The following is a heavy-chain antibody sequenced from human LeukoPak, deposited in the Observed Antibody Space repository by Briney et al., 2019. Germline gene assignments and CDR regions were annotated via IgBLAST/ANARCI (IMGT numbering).Heavy chain of an antibody. CDR1: GGSISSYY. V-gene: IGHV4-59*10. D-gene: IGHD1-26*01. CDR3: ARVSGSYREYYFDY. CDR2: IYTSGST. Sequence: SETLSLTCAVYGGSISSYYWSWIRQPAGKGLEWIGRIYTSGSTNYNPSLKSRVTVSVDTSKNQFSLKLSSVTAADTAVYYCARVSGSYREYYFDYWGQGTLVTVSS. J-gene: IGHJ4*02.